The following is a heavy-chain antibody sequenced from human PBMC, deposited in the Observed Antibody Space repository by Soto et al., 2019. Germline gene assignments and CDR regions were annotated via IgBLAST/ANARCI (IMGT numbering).Heavy chain of an antibody. J-gene: IGHJ4*02. CDR3: AREVRGSSLAFDY. CDR2: IYSGGST. CDR1: GFTVSSNY. V-gene: IGHV3-66*01. D-gene: IGHD6-6*01. Sequence: PGGSLRLSCAASGFTVSSNYMSWVRQAPGKGLEWVSVIYSGGSTYYADSVKGRFTISRDNSKNTLYLQMNSLRAEDTAVYYCAREVRGSSLAFDYWGQGALVTVSS.